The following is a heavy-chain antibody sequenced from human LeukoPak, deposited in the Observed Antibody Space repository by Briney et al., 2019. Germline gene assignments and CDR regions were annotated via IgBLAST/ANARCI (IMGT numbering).Heavy chain of an antibody. J-gene: IGHJ4*02. CDR3: ARGNGLPRGVPFDY. Sequence: PGGSLRLSCAASGFTFTSYWMHWVRQAPGKGLVWVSLINSDGSTTKYADSVKGRFTISRDNAKNSLYLQMNSLRAEDTAVYYCARGNGLPRGVPFDYWGQGTLVTVSS. D-gene: IGHD3-10*01. CDR1: GFTFTSYW. CDR2: INSDGSTT. V-gene: IGHV3-74*03.